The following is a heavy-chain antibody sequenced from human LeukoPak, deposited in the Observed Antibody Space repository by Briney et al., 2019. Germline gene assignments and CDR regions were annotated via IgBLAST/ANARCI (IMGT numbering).Heavy chain of an antibody. CDR1: GYTFTSYG. CDR2: ISAYNGNT. CDR3: ARDVRAGGYYDFWSGYRGENWFDP. Sequence: ASVKVSCKASGYTFTSYGISWVRQAPGQGLEWMGWISAYNGNTNYAQKPQGRVTMTTDTSTSTAYMELRSLRSDDTAVYYCARDVRAGGYYDFWSGYRGENWFDPWGQGTLVTVSS. V-gene: IGHV1-18*01. D-gene: IGHD3-3*01. J-gene: IGHJ5*02.